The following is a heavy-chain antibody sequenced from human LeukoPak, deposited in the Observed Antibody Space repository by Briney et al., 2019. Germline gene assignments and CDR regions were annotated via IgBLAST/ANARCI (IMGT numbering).Heavy chain of an antibody. J-gene: IGHJ5*02. CDR2: IIPIFGTA. CDR3: ARDARHRYCSSTSCYRGWFDP. CDR1: GGTFSSYA. V-gene: IGHV1-69*13. D-gene: IGHD2-2*01. Sequence: SVKVSCKASGGTFSSYAISWVRQAPGQGLEWMGGIIPIFGTANYAQKFQGRVTITADESTSTAYMELSSLRSEDTAVYYCARDARHRYCSSTSCYRGWFDPWGQGTLVTASS.